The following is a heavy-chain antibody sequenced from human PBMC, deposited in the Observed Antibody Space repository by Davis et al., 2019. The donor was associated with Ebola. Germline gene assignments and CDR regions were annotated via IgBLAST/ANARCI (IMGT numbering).Heavy chain of an antibody. V-gene: IGHV3-30-3*01. CDR1: GFTFRNYA. J-gene: IGHJ4*02. D-gene: IGHD4-17*01. CDR2: ISYDGNNK. Sequence: PGGSLRLSCAASGFTFRNYAMDWVRQAPGKGLEWVADISYDGNNKYYADSVKGRFIISRDNFKNTLYLQMNSLRAEDTAVYYCARDSDYGDYFDYWGQGTLVTVSS. CDR3: ARDSDYGDYFDY.